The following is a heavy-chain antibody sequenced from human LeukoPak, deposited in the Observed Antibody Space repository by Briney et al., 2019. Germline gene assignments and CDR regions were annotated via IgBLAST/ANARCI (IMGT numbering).Heavy chain of an antibody. CDR1: GGSISSYY. Sequence: SETLSLTCTVSGGSISSYYWSWIRQPPGKGLEWIGYIYYSGSTNYNPSLKSRVAISVDTSKDQFSLKLSSVTAADTAVYYCERRRAAAGVFDHWGQGTLVTVSS. J-gene: IGHJ4*02. CDR2: IYYSGST. V-gene: IGHV4-59*08. D-gene: IGHD6-13*01. CDR3: ERRRAAAGVFDH.